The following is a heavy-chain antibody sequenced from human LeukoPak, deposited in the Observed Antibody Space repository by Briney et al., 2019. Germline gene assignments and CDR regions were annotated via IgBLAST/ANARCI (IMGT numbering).Heavy chain of an antibody. CDR1: GYSFTSFW. D-gene: IGHD5-18*01. V-gene: IGHV5-51*01. CDR3: ARQLGYTPSYYYMDV. J-gene: IGHJ6*03. CDR2: IYPGDSDT. Sequence: GESLKTSCKGSGYSFTSFWIGWVRQIPGKGLEWLGIIYPGDSDTRYSPSFQGQVTISADKSISTAYLQWSSLKASDTAMYYCARQLGYTPSYYYMDVWGKGTTVTVSS.